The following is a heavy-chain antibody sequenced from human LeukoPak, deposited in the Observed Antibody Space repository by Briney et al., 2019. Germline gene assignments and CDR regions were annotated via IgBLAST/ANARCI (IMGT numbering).Heavy chain of an antibody. Sequence: GGSLRLSCAASGFTVSSNYMSWVRQAPGKGLEWVSVIYSGGSTYYADSVKGRFTISRDNSKNTLYLQMNSLRAKDTAVYYCAKTYSSSWYDAFDIWGQGTMVTVSS. CDR2: IYSGGST. D-gene: IGHD6-13*01. CDR3: AKTYSSSWYDAFDI. V-gene: IGHV3-66*01. J-gene: IGHJ3*02. CDR1: GFTVSSNY.